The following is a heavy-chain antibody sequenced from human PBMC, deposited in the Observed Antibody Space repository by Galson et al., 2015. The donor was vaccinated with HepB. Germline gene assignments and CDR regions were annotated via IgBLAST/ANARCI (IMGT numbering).Heavy chain of an antibody. CDR2: LYDSGST. CDR1: GGSVRSDF. D-gene: IGHD3-3*02. V-gene: IGHV4-59*02. CDR3: AKIRNQALDY. J-gene: IGHJ4*02. Sequence: ETLSLTCSVSGGSVRSDFWSWVRQPPGRALEWIGYLYDSGSTRYNPSLESRVTMSVDTSKNQFSLKLTPVTAADTAVYYCAKIRNQALDYWGQGTLVTVSS.